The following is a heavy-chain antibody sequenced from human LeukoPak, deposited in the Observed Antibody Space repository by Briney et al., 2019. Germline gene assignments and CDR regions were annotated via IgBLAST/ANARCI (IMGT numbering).Heavy chain of an antibody. D-gene: IGHD3-22*01. J-gene: IGHJ4*02. CDR2: ISAYNGNT. Sequence: ASVKVSCKASGYTFTSYGISWVRQAPGQGLEWRGWISAYNGNTNYAQKLQGRVTMTTDTSTSTAYMELRSLRSDDTAEYYCARDATVITMIVVVITGGYFDYWGQGTLVTVSS. V-gene: IGHV1-18*01. CDR3: ARDATVITMIVVVITGGYFDY. CDR1: GYTFTSYG.